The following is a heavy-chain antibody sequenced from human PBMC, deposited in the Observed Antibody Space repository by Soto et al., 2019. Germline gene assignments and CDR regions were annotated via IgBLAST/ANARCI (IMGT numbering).Heavy chain of an antibody. D-gene: IGHD5-18*01. Sequence: GGSLRLSCAASGFTFSGSAMHWVRQASGKGLEWVGRIRSKANSYATAYAASVKGRFTISRDDSKNTAYLQMNSLKTEDTAVYYCARDQPGYSYGYGLGYWGQGT. CDR2: IRSKANSYAT. CDR3: ARDQPGYSYGYGLGY. J-gene: IGHJ4*02. V-gene: IGHV3-73*01. CDR1: GFTFSGSA.